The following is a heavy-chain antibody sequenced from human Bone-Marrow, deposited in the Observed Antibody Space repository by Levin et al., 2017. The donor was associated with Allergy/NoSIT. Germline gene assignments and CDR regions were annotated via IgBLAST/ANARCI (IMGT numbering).Heavy chain of an antibody. Sequence: GESLKISCRISGFIFADYAMNWVRQAPGRGLEWVSSLDGSSGKTHYADSVKGRFTISREYSKDTLFLQMNSLRAEDTARYYCAKAETTVMLDYSYFDVWGEATAVTVSS. CDR2: LDGSSGKT. D-gene: IGHD4-17*01. CDR3: AKAETTVMLDYSYFDV. CDR1: GFIFADYA. V-gene: IGHV3-23*01. J-gene: IGHJ6*03.